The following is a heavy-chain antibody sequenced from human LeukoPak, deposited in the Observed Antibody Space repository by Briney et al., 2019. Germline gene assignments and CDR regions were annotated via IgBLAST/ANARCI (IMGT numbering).Heavy chain of an antibody. CDR3: AKTASGYFFDY. V-gene: IGHV3-30-3*02. J-gene: IGHJ4*02. CDR1: GFTFSSYA. CDR2: ISYDGSNK. Sequence: GRSLRLSCAASGFTFSSYAMHWVRQAPGKGLEWVAVISYDGSNKYYADSVKGRFTISRDNSKNTLYLQMNSLRVEDTAVYYCAKTASGYFFDYWGQGTLVTVSS. D-gene: IGHD3-3*01.